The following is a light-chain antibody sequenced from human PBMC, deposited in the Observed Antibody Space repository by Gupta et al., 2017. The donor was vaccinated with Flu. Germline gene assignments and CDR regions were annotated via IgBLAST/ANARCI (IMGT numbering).Light chain of an antibody. J-gene: IGKJ1*01. CDR3: QQSYRSPWT. Sequence: DIQVTQSPSSLSASVGDRVTITCRASQSIGNYLNWYQQMPERAPKLLIYAAFTLQSGVPSRFSGSGSGTDFTLTISSLQPEDFGTYWCQQSYRSPWTFGQGTTVEIK. CDR1: QSIGNY. CDR2: AAF. V-gene: IGKV1-39*01.